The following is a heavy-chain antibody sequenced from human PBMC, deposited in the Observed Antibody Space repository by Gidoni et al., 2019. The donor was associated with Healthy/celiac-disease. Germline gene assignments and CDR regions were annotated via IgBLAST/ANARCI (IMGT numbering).Heavy chain of an antibody. CDR1: GFTFSSYA. J-gene: IGHJ4*02. V-gene: IGHV3-23*01. D-gene: IGHD3-10*01. CDR3: AKWAYGSGWFDY. CDR2: ISGSGGST. Sequence: EVQLLESGGGLVQPGGSLRLSCAASGFTFSSYALSWVRQAPGKGLEWVSAISGSGGSTYYADSVKGWFTISRDNSKNTLYLQMNSLRAEDTAVYYCAKWAYGSGWFDYWGQGTLVTVSS.